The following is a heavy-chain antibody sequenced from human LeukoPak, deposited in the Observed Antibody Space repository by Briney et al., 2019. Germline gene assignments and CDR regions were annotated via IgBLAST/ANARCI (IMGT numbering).Heavy chain of an antibody. J-gene: IGHJ4*02. CDR2: IYTSGST. CDR1: GGSISSGSYY. Sequence: SETLSLTCTVSGGSISSGSYYWSWIRQLAGKGLEWIGRIYTSGSTNYNPSLKSRATISVDTSKNQFSLKLSSVTAADTAVYYCARAITNYDFWSGFPFDYWGQGTLVTVSS. CDR3: ARAITNYDFWSGFPFDY. D-gene: IGHD3-3*01. V-gene: IGHV4-61*02.